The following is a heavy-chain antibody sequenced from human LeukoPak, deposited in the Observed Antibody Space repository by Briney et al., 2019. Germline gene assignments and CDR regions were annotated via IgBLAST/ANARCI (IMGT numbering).Heavy chain of an antibody. CDR3: AKDRSSSTIAVRGGY. CDR1: GFNFDNFA. D-gene: IGHD6-19*01. CDR2: ISHDGRTK. Sequence: PGGSLRLSCVVSGFNFDNFAMHWVRQPLGKGLEWVAVISHDGRTKYYADSMKGRITISRDNSKNTLYLQMTSLRAEDTALYYCAKDRSSSTIAVRGGYWGQGTLVTVSS. J-gene: IGHJ4*02. V-gene: IGHV3-30*04.